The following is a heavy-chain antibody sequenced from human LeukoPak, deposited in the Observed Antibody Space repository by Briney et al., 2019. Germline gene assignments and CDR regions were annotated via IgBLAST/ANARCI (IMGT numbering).Heavy chain of an antibody. V-gene: IGHV3-30-3*01. CDR2: ISYDGSNK. J-gene: IGHJ6*02. Sequence: GASLRLSCAASGFTFSSYAMRWVRQAPGKGLEWVAVISYDGSNKYYADSVKGRFTISRDNSKNTLSLQMNSLRAQDTAVYYCARDCSGGSCYSGGGFLYYCYGMDVWGQGTMVTVSS. CDR1: GFTFSSYA. D-gene: IGHD2-15*01. CDR3: ARDCSGGSCYSGGGFLYYCYGMDV.